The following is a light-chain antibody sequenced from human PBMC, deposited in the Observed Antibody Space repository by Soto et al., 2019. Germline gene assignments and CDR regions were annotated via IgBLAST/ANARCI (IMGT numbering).Light chain of an antibody. Sequence: EIVLTQSPATLSLSPGERATLSCRASQSVSSYLGWYQQKPGQAPRLLIYDASNRATGIPVRFSGSGSGTDITLTIISLEPEDFAVYYCQQRSNWPPTFGQGTKVQIK. V-gene: IGKV3-11*01. CDR2: DAS. CDR1: QSVSSY. CDR3: QQRSNWPPT. J-gene: IGKJ1*01.